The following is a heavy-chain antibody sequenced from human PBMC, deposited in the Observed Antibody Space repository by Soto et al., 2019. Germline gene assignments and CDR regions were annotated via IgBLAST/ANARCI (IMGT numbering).Heavy chain of an antibody. V-gene: IGHV1-18*04. D-gene: IGHD3-10*01. J-gene: IGHJ6*02. CDR1: GYTFTSYG. CDR3: ARGSITMVRGVIYYYYYGMDV. CDR2: ISAYNGNT. Sequence: ASVKVSCKASGYTFTSYGISWVRQAPGQGLEWMGWISAYNGNTNYAQKLQGRVTMTTDTSTSTAYMELRNLRSDDTAVYYCARGSITMVRGVIYYYYYGMDVWGQGTTVTVSS.